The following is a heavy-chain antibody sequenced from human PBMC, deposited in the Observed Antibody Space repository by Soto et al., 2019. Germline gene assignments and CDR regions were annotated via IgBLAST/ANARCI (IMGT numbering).Heavy chain of an antibody. CDR1: GYTFTSYG. CDR2: ISAYNGNT. V-gene: IGHV1-18*01. CDR3: ARVSDYYDSSGSGLNDAFDI. Sequence: ASVKVSCKASGYTFTSYGISWVRQAPGQGLEWMGWISAYNGNTNYAQKLQGRVTMTTDTSTSTAYMELRSLRSDDTAVYYCARVSDYYDSSGSGLNDAFDIWGQGTMVTVSS. D-gene: IGHD3-22*01. J-gene: IGHJ3*02.